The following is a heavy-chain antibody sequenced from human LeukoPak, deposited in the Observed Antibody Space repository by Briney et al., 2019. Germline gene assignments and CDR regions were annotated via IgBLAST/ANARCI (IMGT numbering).Heavy chain of an antibody. CDR3: ARTSSYIFDY. J-gene: IGHJ4*02. D-gene: IGHD2-2*02. CDR1: GVAFSSYA. CDR2: IIPILGIA. Sequence: GASVKVSCKASGVAFSSYAISWVRQAPGQGLEWMGRIIPILGIANYAQKFQGRVTITADKSTSTAYMELSSLRSQDTAVYYCARTSSYIFDYLGQGTKVTVSS. V-gene: IGHV1-69*04.